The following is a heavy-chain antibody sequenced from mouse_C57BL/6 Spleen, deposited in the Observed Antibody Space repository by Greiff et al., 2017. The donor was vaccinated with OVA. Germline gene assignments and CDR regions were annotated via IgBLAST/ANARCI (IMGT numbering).Heavy chain of an antibody. CDR2: IYPGSGNT. CDR1: GYTFTDYY. Sequence: QVQLQQSGAELVRPGASVKLSCKASGYTFTDYYINWVKQRPGQGLEWIARIYPGSGNTYYNEKFKGKATLTAEKSSSTAYMQLSSLTSEDSAVYFCARTPGSSYDYFDYWGQGTTLTVSS. J-gene: IGHJ2*01. V-gene: IGHV1-76*01. D-gene: IGHD1-1*01. CDR3: ARTPGSSYDYFDY.